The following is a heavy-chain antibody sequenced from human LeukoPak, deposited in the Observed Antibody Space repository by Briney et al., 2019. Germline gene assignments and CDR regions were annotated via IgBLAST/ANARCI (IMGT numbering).Heavy chain of an antibody. CDR3: ARQTGSGLFILP. J-gene: IGHJ4*02. V-gene: IGHV4-39*01. D-gene: IGHD3/OR15-3a*01. CDR1: GGSISSSSYY. Sequence: PSETLSLTCTVSGGSISSSSYYWGWIRQPPGKGLEWLGSIYYSGSTYYNPSLKSRVTISIDTSKNQISLRLTSVTATDTAVYYCARQTGSGLFILPGGQGTLVTVSS. CDR2: IYYSGST.